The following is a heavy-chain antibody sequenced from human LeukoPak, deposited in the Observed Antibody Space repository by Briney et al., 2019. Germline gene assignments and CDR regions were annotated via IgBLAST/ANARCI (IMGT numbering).Heavy chain of an antibody. CDR2: TYYRSKWYN. D-gene: IGHD3-22*01. CDR1: GDSVSSNSAA. Sequence: QTLSLTCAISGDSVSSNSAAWNWIRQSPSRGLEWLGRTYYRSKWYNDYAVSVKSRITINPDTSKNQFSLQLNSVTPEDTAVYYCARDLMFGSSGYYYSDAFDIWGQGTMVTVSS. J-gene: IGHJ3*02. CDR3: ARDLMFGSSGYYYSDAFDI. V-gene: IGHV6-1*01.